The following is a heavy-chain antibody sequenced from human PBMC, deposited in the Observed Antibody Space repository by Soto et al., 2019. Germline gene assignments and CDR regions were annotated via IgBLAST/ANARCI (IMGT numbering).Heavy chain of an antibody. V-gene: IGHV3-21*06. CDR1: GFTFTRYS. CDR3: ARESEDLTSNFDY. J-gene: IGHJ4*02. CDR2: ISSATNYI. Sequence: GGSLRLSCAASGFTFTRYSMNWVRQAPGKGLEWVSSISSATNYIYYGGSMKGRFTISRDNAKNSLYLEMNSLRAEDTAVYYFARESEDLTSNFDYWGQGTLVTVSS.